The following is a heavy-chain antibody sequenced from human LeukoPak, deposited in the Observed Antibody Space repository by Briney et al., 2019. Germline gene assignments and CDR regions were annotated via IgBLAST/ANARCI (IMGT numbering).Heavy chain of an antibody. CDR3: ARVKVTYYYDSSGYNGYYYYMDV. Sequence: SETLSLTCAVYGGSFSGYYWSWIRQPPGKGLEWIGEINHSGSTNYNPSLKSRVTISVDTSKNQFSLKLSSVTAADTAVYYCARVKVTYYYDSSGYNGYYYYMDVWGKGTTVTVSS. V-gene: IGHV4-34*01. CDR1: GGSFSGYY. D-gene: IGHD3-22*01. CDR2: INHSGST. J-gene: IGHJ6*03.